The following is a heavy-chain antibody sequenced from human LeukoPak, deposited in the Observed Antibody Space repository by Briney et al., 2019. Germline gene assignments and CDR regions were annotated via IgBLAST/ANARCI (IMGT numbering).Heavy chain of an antibody. CDR1: GITFSSYG. J-gene: IGHJ4*02. V-gene: IGHV3-48*04. CDR2: ISSTGGTT. Sequence: GGSLRLSCAASGITFSSYGMSWVRQAPGKGLEWVSSISSTGGTTYYADSVKGRFTISRDNAKNSLYLQMNSLRAEDTAVYYCARGGSGWYEGDYWGQGTLVTVSS. CDR3: ARGGSGWYEGDY. D-gene: IGHD6-19*01.